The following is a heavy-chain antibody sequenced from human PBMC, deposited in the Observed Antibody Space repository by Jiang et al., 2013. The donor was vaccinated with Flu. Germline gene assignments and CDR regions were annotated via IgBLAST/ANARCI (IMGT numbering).Heavy chain of an antibody. CDR2: ISRSSSTT. V-gene: IGHV3-48*02. D-gene: IGHD3-22*01. Sequence: AASGFTFSSYSMNWVRQAPGKGLEWVSYISRSSSTTYADSVKGRFTISRDNAENSLYLQMNSLRDEDTAVYYCARVHSSGYYVSDYWGQGTLVTVSS. CDR3: ARVHSSGYYVSDY. CDR1: GFTFSSYS. J-gene: IGHJ4*02.